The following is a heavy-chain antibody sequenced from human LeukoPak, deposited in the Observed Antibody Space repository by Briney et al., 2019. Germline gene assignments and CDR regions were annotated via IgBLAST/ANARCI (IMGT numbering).Heavy chain of an antibody. J-gene: IGHJ4*02. CDR1: GFTFSSYA. D-gene: IGHD3-22*01. Sequence: TGGSLRLSCAASGFTFSSYAMHWVRQAPGKGLEYVSAISSNGGSTYYANSVKGRFTISRDNSKNTLYLQMGSLRAEDMAVYYCAGDYYDSSGSPGGVDYWGQGTLVTVSS. CDR3: AGDYYDSSGSPGGVDY. CDR2: ISSNGGST. V-gene: IGHV3-64*01.